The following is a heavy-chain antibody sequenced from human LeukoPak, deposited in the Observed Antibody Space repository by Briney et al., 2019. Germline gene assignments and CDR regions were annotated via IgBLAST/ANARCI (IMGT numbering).Heavy chain of an antibody. D-gene: IGHD3-3*01. CDR1: GGSFSGYY. J-gene: IGHJ6*03. CDR3: ARAPHYDPYYMDV. V-gene: IGHV4-34*01. Sequence: SETLSLTCAVYGGSFSGYYWSWIRQPPGKGLEWIGEISHSGSTNYNPSLKSRVTISVDTSKNQFSLKLSSVTAADTAVYYCARAPHYDPYYMDVWGKGTTVTVSS. CDR2: ISHSGST.